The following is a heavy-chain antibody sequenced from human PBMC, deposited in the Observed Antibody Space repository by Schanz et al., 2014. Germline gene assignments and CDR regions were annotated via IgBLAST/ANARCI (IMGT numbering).Heavy chain of an antibody. CDR3: AKYGGELGVSFEY. CDR2: VCYDGSKK. CDR1: GFTFSSYG. Sequence: VQLVESGGGLVKPGGSLRLSCAASGFTFSSYGMHWVRQVPGKGLEWVAVVCYDGSKKYYADSVKGRFTTSRDNSKNTMYLQMNSLRAEDTAVYYCAKYGGELGVSFEYWGQGTLVTVSS. V-gene: IGHV3-33*06. J-gene: IGHJ4*02. D-gene: IGHD7-27*01.